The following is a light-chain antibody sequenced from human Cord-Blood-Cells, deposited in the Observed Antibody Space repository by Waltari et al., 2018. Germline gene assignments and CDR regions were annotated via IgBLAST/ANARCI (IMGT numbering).Light chain of an antibody. CDR1: QYISNY. J-gene: IGKJ4*01. CDR3: QQYDNLPPALT. CDR2: DAS. Sequence: DIQMTQSPSSLSASVGDRVTITCQASQYISNYLNWYQQKTGKAPKLLIYDASNLETGVPSRFSGSGSGTDFTFTISSLQPEDIATYYCQQYDNLPPALTFGGGTKVEIK. V-gene: IGKV1-33*01.